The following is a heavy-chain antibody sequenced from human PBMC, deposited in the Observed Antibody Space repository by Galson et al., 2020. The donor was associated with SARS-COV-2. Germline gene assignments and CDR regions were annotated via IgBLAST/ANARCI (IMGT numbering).Heavy chain of an antibody. CDR2: IYYSGST. D-gene: IGHD3-9*01. CDR3: ARDQTKNAVLTGYYDYYGMDV. Sequence: ASETLSLTCTVSGGSISSGDYYWSWIRQPPGKGLEWIGYIYYSGSTYYNPSLKSRVTISVDTSKNQFSLKLSSVTAADTAVYYCARDQTKNAVLTGYYDYYGMDVWGQGTTVTVSS. CDR1: GGSISSGDYY. J-gene: IGHJ6*02. V-gene: IGHV4-30-4*01.